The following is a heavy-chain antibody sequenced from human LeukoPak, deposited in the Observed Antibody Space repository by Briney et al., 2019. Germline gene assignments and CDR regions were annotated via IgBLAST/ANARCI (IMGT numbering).Heavy chain of an antibody. CDR1: GYIFTDYG. CDR2: INTYTGDT. V-gene: IGHV1-18*01. CDR3: ATHTFSGVVTYSFQL. J-gene: IGHJ3*01. D-gene: IGHD3-3*01. Sequence: GASVKVSRKTSGYIFTDYGICWVRQAPGQGLEWMGWINTYTGDTNLVQKFQGRVTMTTDSSTTTAYLELRSLRSDDTAVYYCATHTFSGVVTYSFQLWGRGTLVTVSS.